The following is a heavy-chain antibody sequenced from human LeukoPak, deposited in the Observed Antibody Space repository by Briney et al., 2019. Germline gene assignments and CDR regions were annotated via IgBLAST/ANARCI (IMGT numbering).Heavy chain of an antibody. Sequence: SETLSLTCTVSGGSISSHYWSWIRQPPGKGLEWIGNIHYTGSTNYNPSLKSRVTMSVDTSKNHFSLNLTSVTAADTAVYYCAISAGDWFDSWGQGTLVTVSS. V-gene: IGHV4-59*11. CDR1: GGSISSHY. J-gene: IGHJ5*01. CDR3: AISAGDWFDS. CDR2: IHYTGST. D-gene: IGHD1-26*01.